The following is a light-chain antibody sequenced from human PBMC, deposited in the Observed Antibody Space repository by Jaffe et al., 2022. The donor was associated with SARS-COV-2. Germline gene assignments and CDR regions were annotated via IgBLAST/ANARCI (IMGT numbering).Light chain of an antibody. V-gene: IGLV2-23*01. J-gene: IGLJ2*01. CDR3: CAYAGFRIVL. Sequence: QSALTQPASVSGSPGQSIIISCTGTSTDVGSYNLVSWYQQHPGQAPKLMIYEGTNRPSGVSDRFSGSKSGNTASLTISGLQAEDEADYYCCAYAGFRIVLFGGGTKLTVL. CDR2: EGT. CDR1: STDVGSYNL.